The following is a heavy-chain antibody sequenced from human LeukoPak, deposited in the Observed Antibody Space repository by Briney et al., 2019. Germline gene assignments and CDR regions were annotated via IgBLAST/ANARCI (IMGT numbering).Heavy chain of an antibody. J-gene: IGHJ4*02. CDR1: GYTFTGYY. CDR2: INPNSGGT. V-gene: IGHV1-2*02. CDR3: ARDAGAPAEYRFDY. D-gene: IGHD1-26*01. Sequence: ASVKVSCKASGYTFTGYYMHWVRQAPGQGLEWMGWINPNSGGTNYAQKFQGRVTMTRDTSISTAYMELSRLRSDDTAVYYCARDAGAPAEYRFDYWGQGTLVTVSS.